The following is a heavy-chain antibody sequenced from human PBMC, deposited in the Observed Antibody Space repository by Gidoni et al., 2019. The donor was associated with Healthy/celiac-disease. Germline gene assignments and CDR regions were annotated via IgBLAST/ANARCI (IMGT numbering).Heavy chain of an antibody. CDR2: INHSGST. D-gene: IGHD1-26*01. V-gene: IGHV4-34*01. CDR1: GVSFSGYY. Sequence: QVQLQQWGAGLLKPSVTLSLTCAVYGVSFSGYYWSWIRQPPGKGLEWIGEINHSGSTNYNPSLKSRVTISVDTSKNQFSLKLSSVTAADTAVYYCARGFLGSGVYLSYWGQGTLVTVSS. CDR3: ARGFLGSGVYLSY. J-gene: IGHJ4*02.